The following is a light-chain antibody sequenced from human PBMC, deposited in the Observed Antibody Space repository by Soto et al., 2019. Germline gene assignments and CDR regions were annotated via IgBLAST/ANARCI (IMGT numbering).Light chain of an antibody. V-gene: IGKV1-8*01. CDR3: QPYSSSVRT. CDR2: AAS. J-gene: IGKJ1*01. CDR1: QAISSY. Sequence: AIRMTQSPSSLSASTGYRVTITCRASQAISSYLAWYHQEPAKAPNLLIYAASTLPSGVPSRLSGSGSVTEFTLNIRGLQSEAFAPYCSQPYSSSVRTFGQGNKVHIK.